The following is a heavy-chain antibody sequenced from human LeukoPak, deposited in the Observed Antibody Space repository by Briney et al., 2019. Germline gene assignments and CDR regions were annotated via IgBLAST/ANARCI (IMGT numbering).Heavy chain of an antibody. J-gene: IGHJ4*02. Sequence: GGSLRLSCAASGFTFSSYSMNWVRQAPGKGLEWVSYISSSSSTIYYADSVKGRFTISRDNAKNSLYLQMNSLRAEDTAVYYCASQYYDFWSGYYYFDHWGQGTLVTVSS. CDR2: ISSSSSTI. CDR1: GFTFSSYS. CDR3: ASQYYDFWSGYYYFDH. D-gene: IGHD3-3*01. V-gene: IGHV3-48*01.